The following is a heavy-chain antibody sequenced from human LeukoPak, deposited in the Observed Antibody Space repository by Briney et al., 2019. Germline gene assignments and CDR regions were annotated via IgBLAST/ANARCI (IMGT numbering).Heavy chain of an antibody. V-gene: IGHV3-30*03. J-gene: IGHJ4*02. D-gene: IGHD5-12*01. CDR2: ISYDGSNT. CDR3: ARALGCKYGYDLDC. Sequence: PGSSLRLFCAAAGFTFSSYGMQWVRQDPGRGLGWVAVISYDGSNTYYADSVAGRLSISRNPSIYNLYKQINSQRATDTAVFYCARALGCKYGYDLDCWGQGTLVTVSS. CDR1: GFTFSSYG.